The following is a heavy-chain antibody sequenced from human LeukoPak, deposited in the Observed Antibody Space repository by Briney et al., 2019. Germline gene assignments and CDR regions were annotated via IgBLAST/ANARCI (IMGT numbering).Heavy chain of an antibody. Sequence: SLRLSCAASGFTFSSYAMSWVRQAPGKVLEWVSAISGSGGSTYYADSVKGRFTISRDNSKNTLYMQINSLRAEETSVYYCAKEELLWFGESLHYFDYWGQGTLVTVSS. D-gene: IGHD3-10*01. CDR2: ISGSGGST. CDR1: GFTFSSYA. V-gene: IGHV3-23*01. J-gene: IGHJ4*02. CDR3: AKEELLWFGESLHYFDY.